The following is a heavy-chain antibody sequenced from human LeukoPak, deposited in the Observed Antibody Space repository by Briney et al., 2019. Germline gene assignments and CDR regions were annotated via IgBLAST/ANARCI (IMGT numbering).Heavy chain of an antibody. CDR3: ARSRYDSSGYYYYYYYYYMDV. J-gene: IGHJ6*03. V-gene: IGHV1-18*01. Sequence: ASVKVSCKASGYTFTSYGISWVRQAPGQGLEWMGWISAYNGNTNYAQKLQGRVTMTTDTSTSTAYMELRSLRSDDTAVYYCARSRYDSSGYYYYYYYYYMDVWGKGTTVTISS. D-gene: IGHD3-22*01. CDR1: GYTFTSYG. CDR2: ISAYNGNT.